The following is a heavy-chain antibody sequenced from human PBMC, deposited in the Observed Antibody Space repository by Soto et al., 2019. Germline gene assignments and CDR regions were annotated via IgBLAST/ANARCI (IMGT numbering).Heavy chain of an antibody. J-gene: IGHJ4*02. D-gene: IGHD6-19*01. CDR1: GGTFISYT. CDR3: AIGSTSGWYTTH. V-gene: IGHV1-69*02. Sequence: QVQLVQSGAEVKKPGSSVKVSCKASGGTFISYTFSWVRQAPGQGLVWMGRIIPIIGIANYAQKFQGRVTITADKSTSTAYMELSSLKSEDTAVYYCAIGSTSGWYTTHWGQGTLVTVSS. CDR2: IIPIIGIA.